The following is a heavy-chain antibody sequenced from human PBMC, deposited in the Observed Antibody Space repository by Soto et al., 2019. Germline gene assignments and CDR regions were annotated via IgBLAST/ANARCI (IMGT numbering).Heavy chain of an antibody. J-gene: IGHJ6*02. V-gene: IGHV6-1*01. CDR1: GDSVSSNSSG. Sequence: SQTLSLTFVISGDSVSSNSSGWNWIRQSPSRGLEWLGRTYYKSKWNNDYALSVKSRITINPDTSKNQFSLHLYSVTPEDTAVYYCTGITWFRGMDAWGQGTPVTVPS. D-gene: IGHD3-10*01. CDR2: TYYKSKWNN. CDR3: TGITWFRGMDA.